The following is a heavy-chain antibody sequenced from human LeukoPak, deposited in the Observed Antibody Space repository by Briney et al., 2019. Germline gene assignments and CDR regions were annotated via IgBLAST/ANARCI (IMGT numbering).Heavy chain of an antibody. CDR2: ISAYNGNT. D-gene: IGHD2-2*01. V-gene: IGHV1-18*01. J-gene: IGHJ4*02. CDR3: ARDPLGRVPAEDTY. Sequence: GASVKVSCKASGYTFTSYGISWVRQAPGQGLEWMGWISAYNGNTNYAQKLQGRVTMTTDTSTSTAYMELRSLRSDDTAVYYCARDPLGRVPAEDTYWGQGTLVTVSS. CDR1: GYTFTSYG.